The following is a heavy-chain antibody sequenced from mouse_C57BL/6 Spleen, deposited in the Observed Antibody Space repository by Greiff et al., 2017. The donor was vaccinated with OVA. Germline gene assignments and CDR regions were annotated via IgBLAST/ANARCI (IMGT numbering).Heavy chain of an antibody. V-gene: IGHV5-6*01. Sequence: EVMLVESGGDLVKPGGSLKLSCAASGFTFSSYGMSWVRQTPDKRLEWVATISSGGSYTYYPDSVKGRFTIFRDNAKNTLYLQMSSLKSEDTAMYYCARQMIYYDYDAGAWFAYWGQGTLVTVSA. J-gene: IGHJ3*01. CDR3: ARQMIYYDYDAGAWFAY. CDR2: ISSGGSYT. D-gene: IGHD2-4*01. CDR1: GFTFSSYG.